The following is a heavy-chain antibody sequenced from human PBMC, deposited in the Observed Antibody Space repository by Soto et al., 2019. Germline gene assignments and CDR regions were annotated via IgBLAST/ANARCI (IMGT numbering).Heavy chain of an antibody. V-gene: IGHV1-8*01. J-gene: IGHJ5*02. CDR3: ARGDSSSWRDWFDP. Sequence: ASVKVSCKASGYTFTSYDINWVRQATGQGLEWMGWMNPNSGNTGYAQKFQGRVTMTRNTSISTAYMELSSLRSEDTAVYYCARGDSSSWRDWFDPWGQGTLVTVSS. CDR2: MNPNSGNT. D-gene: IGHD6-13*01. CDR1: GYTFTSYD.